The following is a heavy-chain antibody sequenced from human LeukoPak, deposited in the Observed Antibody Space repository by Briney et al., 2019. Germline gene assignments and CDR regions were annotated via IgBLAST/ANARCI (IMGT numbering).Heavy chain of an antibody. V-gene: IGHV1-18*04. J-gene: IGHJ5*02. Sequence: ASVNVSFKSSVCRFTICGGSWVGQAPGEGGEGMGWISNYIGVTHYAEKFEHSVTMTIDTSTTTAYLELRSLRYDDTAVYYCARDSDYSGNGNGDWLDPWGQGTAVTVPS. CDR2: ISNYIGVT. CDR3: ARDSDYSGNGNGDWLDP. CDR1: VCRFTICG. D-gene: IGHD4-11*01.